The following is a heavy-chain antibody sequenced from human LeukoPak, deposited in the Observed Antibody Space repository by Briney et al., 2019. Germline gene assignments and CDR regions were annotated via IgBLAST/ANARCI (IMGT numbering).Heavy chain of an antibody. CDR2: INHSGST. J-gene: IGHJ6*03. D-gene: IGHD5-24*01. CDR1: GGSFSHYY. CDR3: ARVKETPTTFHYFAYYMDV. V-gene: IGHV4-34*01. Sequence: PSETLSLTCAVYGGSFSHYYWSWIRQPPGKGLEWIGEINHSGSTNYNPSLKSRVTMSIDTSKNQFSLRLSSLTSADTAVYYCARVKETPTTFHYFAYYMDVWDKGTTVTVSS.